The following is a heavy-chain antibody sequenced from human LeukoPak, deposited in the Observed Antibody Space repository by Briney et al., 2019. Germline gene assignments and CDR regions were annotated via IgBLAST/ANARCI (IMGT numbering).Heavy chain of an antibody. J-gene: IGHJ4*02. CDR2: ISSSSSYI. V-gene: IGHV3-21*01. D-gene: IGHD1-26*01. CDR1: GFTFSSYS. CDR3: ASLYSGSYLLDY. Sequence: GGSLRLSCAASGFTFSSYSMNWVRQAPGKWLEWVSSISSSSSYIYYADSVKGRFTISRDNAKNSLYLQMNSLRAEDTAVYYCASLYSGSYLLDYWGQGTLVTVSS.